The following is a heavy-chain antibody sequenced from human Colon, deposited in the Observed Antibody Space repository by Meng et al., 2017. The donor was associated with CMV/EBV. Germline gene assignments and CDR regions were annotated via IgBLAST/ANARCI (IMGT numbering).Heavy chain of an antibody. V-gene: IGHV3-30*04. CDR1: GFTFSNSG. D-gene: IGHD4-17*01. CDR2: ISFDGRSK. Sequence: GGSLRLSCAASGFTFSNSGLHWVRQAPGKGLEWVALISFDGRSKYYADSVKGRFTVSRDNSKNTLFLQISSLRVEDTAVYYCVRVGDYPGGYFDYWGQGTLVTVSS. CDR3: VRVGDYPGGYFDY. J-gene: IGHJ4*02.